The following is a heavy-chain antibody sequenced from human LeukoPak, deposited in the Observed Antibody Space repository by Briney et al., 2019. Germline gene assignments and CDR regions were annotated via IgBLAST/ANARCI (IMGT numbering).Heavy chain of an antibody. V-gene: IGHV1-2*04. CDR2: INPNSGGT. CDR1: GYTFTGYY. J-gene: IGHJ4*02. D-gene: IGHD3-10*01. CDR3: ARAYGSGSSTDQYYFDY. Sequence: ASVKVSCKASGYTFTGYYIHWVRQAPGQGLEWMGWINPNSGGTNYGQKFQGWVTMTRDTSTSTAYMELSRLTSDDTAVYYCARAYGSGSSTDQYYFDYWGQETLVTVSS.